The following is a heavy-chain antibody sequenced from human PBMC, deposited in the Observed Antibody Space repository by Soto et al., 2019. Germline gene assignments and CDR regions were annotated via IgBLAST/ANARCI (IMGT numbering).Heavy chain of an antibody. V-gene: IGHV1-69*12. CDR3: ARDDVVAYYFDY. D-gene: IGHD2-21*01. Sequence: QVQLVQSVAEVRKPGSSVKVSRKASGGTFSSYAISWVRQAPGQGLEWMGGIIPIFGTANYAQKFQGRVTITADESTSTAYMELSSLRSEDTAVYYCARDDVVAYYFDYWGQGTLVTVSS. J-gene: IGHJ4*02. CDR2: IIPIFGTA. CDR1: GGTFSSYA.